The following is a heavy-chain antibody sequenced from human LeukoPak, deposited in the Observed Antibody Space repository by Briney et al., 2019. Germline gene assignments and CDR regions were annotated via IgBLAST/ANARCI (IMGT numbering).Heavy chain of an antibody. J-gene: IGHJ4*02. CDR3: ARGSPQGRRHFDY. V-gene: IGHV1-69*06. Sequence: SVKVSCKASGGTFSSYAISWVRQAPGQGLEWMGGIIPIFGTANYAQKFRGRVTITADKSTSTAYMELSSLRSEDTAVYYCARGSPQGRRHFDYWGQGTLVTVSS. CDR2: IIPIFGTA. CDR1: GGTFSSYA.